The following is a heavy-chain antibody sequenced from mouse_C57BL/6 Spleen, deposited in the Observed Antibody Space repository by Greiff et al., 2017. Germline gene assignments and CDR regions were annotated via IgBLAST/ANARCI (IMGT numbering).Heavy chain of an antibody. CDR2: IDPSDSET. CDR3: AREGDYDGYSSYYYAMDY. D-gene: IGHD2-3*01. CDR1: GYTFTSYW. Sequence: QVQLQQPGAELVRPGSSVKLSCKASGYTFTSYWMHWVKQRPIQGLEWIGNIDPSDSETHYNQKFTDKATLTVDKSSSTAYMQLSSLTSEDSAVYYCAREGDYDGYSSYYYAMDYWGQGTSGTVSS. V-gene: IGHV1-52*01. J-gene: IGHJ4*01.